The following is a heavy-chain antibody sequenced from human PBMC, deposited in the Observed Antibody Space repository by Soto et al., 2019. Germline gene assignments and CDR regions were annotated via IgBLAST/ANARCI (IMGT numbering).Heavy chain of an antibody. CDR2: INHSGST. D-gene: IGHD6-13*01. CDR1: GGSFSGYY. Sequence: LSLTCAVYGGSFSGYYWSWIRQPPGKGLEWIGGINHSGSTNYNPSLKSRVTISVDTSKNQFSLKLSSVTAADTAVYYCARNEERGYSSSWYKYYYYYGMDVWGQGTTVTVSS. J-gene: IGHJ6*02. V-gene: IGHV4-34*01. CDR3: ARNEERGYSSSWYKYYYYYGMDV.